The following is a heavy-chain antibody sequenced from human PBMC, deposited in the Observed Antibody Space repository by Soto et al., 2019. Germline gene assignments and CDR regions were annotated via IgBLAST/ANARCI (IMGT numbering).Heavy chain of an antibody. CDR3: ANTPYYDFWSGFEYFQH. V-gene: IGHV3-23*01. Sequence: GSLRLSCAASGFTFSSYAMSWVRQAPGKGLEWVSAISGSGGSTYYADSVKGRFTISRDNSKNTLYLQMNSLRAEDTAVYYRANTPYYDFWSGFEYFQHWGQGTLVTAPQ. CDR1: GFTFSSYA. D-gene: IGHD3-3*01. J-gene: IGHJ1*01. CDR2: ISGSGGST.